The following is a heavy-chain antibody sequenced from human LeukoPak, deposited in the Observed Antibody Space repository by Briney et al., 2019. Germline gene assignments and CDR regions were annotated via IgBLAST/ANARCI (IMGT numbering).Heavy chain of an antibody. V-gene: IGHV4-34*01. CDR3: ARSGVFGYAFDI. CDR2: INHSGST. CDR1: GGSFSGYY. D-gene: IGHD6-6*01. Sequence: PSETLSLTCAVYGGSFSGYYWSWIRQPPGKGLEWIGEINHSGSTNYNPSLKSRVTISVDTSKNQFSLKLSSVTAADTAVYYCARSGVFGYAFDIWGQGTMVTVSS. J-gene: IGHJ3*02.